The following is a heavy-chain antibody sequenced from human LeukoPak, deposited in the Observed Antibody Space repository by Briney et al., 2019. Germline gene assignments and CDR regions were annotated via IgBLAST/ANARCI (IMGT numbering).Heavy chain of an antibody. CDR1: GYSFNTFW. CDR2: IYPSDSET. J-gene: IGHJ4*02. CDR3: ARPIYYGSGRTYFFDS. D-gene: IGHD3-10*01. Sequence: GESLKISCKGSGYSFNTFWIGWVRQTPETGLEWMGNIYPSDSETKYRPSFQGQVTISVDKSINTAYLRLSSLKASDTAMYYCARPIYYGSGRTYFFDSWGQGTLVTVSS. V-gene: IGHV5-51*01.